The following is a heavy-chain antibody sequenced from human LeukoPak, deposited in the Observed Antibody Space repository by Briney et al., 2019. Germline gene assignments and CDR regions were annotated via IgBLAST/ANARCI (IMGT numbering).Heavy chain of an antibody. V-gene: IGHV3-7*03. CDR2: IKQDGSET. CDR1: GFTFSRYW. Sequence: GGSLRLSCAASGFTFSRYWMSWVRQAPRKGLEWAANIKQDGSETYYVDSVKGRFTIFRDNAKNSLYLQMNSLRAEDTAVYFCARGGGLDVWGQGATVTVSS. J-gene: IGHJ6*02. CDR3: ARGGGLDV. D-gene: IGHD3-16*01.